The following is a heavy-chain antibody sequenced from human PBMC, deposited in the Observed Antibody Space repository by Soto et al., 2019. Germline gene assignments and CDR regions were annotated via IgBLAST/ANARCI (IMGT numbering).Heavy chain of an antibody. Sequence: KASETLSLTCTVSGGSISGHYWSWIRQPPGKGLQYIGYISYSGSTNYNPSLKSRVTISVDTSNNQFSLRLSSVTAADTAVYYCARDVGLQHDTGYYDFWSGKNNWFDPWGQGTLVTVSS. CDR3: ARDVGLQHDTGYYDFWSGKNNWFDP. CDR1: GGSISGHY. CDR2: ISYSGST. D-gene: IGHD3-3*01. V-gene: IGHV4-59*11. J-gene: IGHJ5*02.